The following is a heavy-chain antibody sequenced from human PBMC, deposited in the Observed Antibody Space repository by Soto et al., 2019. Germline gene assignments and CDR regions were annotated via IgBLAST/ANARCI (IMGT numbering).Heavy chain of an antibody. CDR3: AKDVSSGGRYFDS. CDR1: AFTFSSYG. D-gene: IGHD3-10*01. Sequence: GGSLRLSCAAAAFTFSSYGMHWVRQAPGKGLEWMAFILYDGKNYYYGDSVKGRFTISRDNSKSTLYLQMNSLRPHDTALYYCAKDVSSGGRYFDSWRQGIPVTVSS. J-gene: IGHJ4*02. CDR2: ILYDGKNY. V-gene: IGHV3-30*18.